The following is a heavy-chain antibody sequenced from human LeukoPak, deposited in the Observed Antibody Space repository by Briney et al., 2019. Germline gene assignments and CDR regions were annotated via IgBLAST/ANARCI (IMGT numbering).Heavy chain of an antibody. CDR1: GFTFSSYE. CDR2: ISSSGSTI. J-gene: IGHJ4*02. D-gene: IGHD6-6*01. CDR3: ARESSSYFDY. Sequence: GGSLRLSCAASGFTFSSYEMNWVRQAPGKGLEGVSYISSSGSTIYYADSVKGRFTISRDNAKNSLYLQMNSLRAEDTAVYYCARESSSYFDYWGQGTLVTVSS. V-gene: IGHV3-48*03.